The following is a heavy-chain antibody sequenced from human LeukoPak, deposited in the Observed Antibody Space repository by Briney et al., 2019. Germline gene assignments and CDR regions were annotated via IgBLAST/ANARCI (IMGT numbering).Heavy chain of an antibody. D-gene: IGHD1-26*01. V-gene: IGHV4-59*01. CDR3: ASQYSGSYYGFDP. CDR1: GGSISGYY. CDR2: IYYSGST. J-gene: IGHJ5*02. Sequence: SETLSLTCTVSGGSISGYYWSWIRQPPGQGLEWIGYIYYSGSTNYNPSLKSRVTISVDTSKNQFSLKLSSVTAADTAVYYCASQYSGSYYGFDPWGQGTLVTVSS.